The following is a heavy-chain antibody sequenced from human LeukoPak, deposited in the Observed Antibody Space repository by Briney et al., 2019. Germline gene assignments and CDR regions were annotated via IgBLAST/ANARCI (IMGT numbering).Heavy chain of an antibody. J-gene: IGHJ6*02. V-gene: IGHV1-8*02. CDR3: ARVGYSSSDYYYYGMDV. CDR1: GYTFTGYY. Sequence: ASVKVSCKASGYTFTGYYMHWVRQATGQGLEWMGWMNPNSGNTGYAQKFQGRVTMTRNTSISTAYMELSSLRSEDTAVYYCARVGYSSSDYYYYGMDVWGQGTTVTVSS. CDR2: MNPNSGNT. D-gene: IGHD6-6*01.